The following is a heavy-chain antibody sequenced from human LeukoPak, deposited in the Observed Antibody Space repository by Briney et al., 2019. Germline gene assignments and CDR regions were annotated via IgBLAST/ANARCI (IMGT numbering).Heavy chain of an antibody. CDR1: GFTFSSYW. CDR3: ARQEVRGCQL. D-gene: IGHD3-10*01. Sequence: GGSLRPSCAASGFTFSSYWISWVRQAPGKGLEWLANIKQDGSEKYYVDSVKGRFTISRDNAKNSLYLQMNSLRAEDTAVYYCARQEVRGCQLWGQGTLVTVSS. V-gene: IGHV3-7*01. J-gene: IGHJ4*02. CDR2: IKQDGSEK.